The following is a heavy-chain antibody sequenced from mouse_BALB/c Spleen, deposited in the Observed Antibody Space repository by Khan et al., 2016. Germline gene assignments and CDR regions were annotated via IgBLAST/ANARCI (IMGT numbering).Heavy chain of an antibody. J-gene: IGHJ2*01. CDR1: GDSITSGY. CDR2: ISYIGST. Sequence: EVQLQESGPSLVKPSQTLSLTCSVTGDSITSGYWNWIRKFPGNKLEYMGYISYIGSTYYNPSLKSRISITRDTSKNQYYLQLNSVTTEDTATYYCARSHYGNYGYFDYWGQGTTLTVSS. D-gene: IGHD2-1*01. V-gene: IGHV3-8*02. CDR3: ARSHYGNYGYFDY.